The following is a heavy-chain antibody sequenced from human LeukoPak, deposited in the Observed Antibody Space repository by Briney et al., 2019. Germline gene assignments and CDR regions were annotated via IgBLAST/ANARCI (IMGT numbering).Heavy chain of an antibody. D-gene: IGHD2-15*01. Sequence: PGRSLRLSCAASGFTFSSYGMHWVRQAPGKGLEWVAVIWYDGSNKYYTDSVKGRFIISRDNSKNTLYLQMNSLRAEDTAVYYCARGQYSPDYWGQGTLVTVSS. CDR2: IWYDGSNK. J-gene: IGHJ4*02. CDR1: GFTFSSYG. V-gene: IGHV3-33*01. CDR3: ARGQYSPDY.